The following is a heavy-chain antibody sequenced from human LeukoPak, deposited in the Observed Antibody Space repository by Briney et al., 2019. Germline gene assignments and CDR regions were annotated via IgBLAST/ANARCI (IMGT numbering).Heavy chain of an antibody. CDR1: GGSISSSSYY. J-gene: IGHJ4*02. Sequence: SETLSLTCTVSGGSISSSSYYWGWIRQPPGKGLEWIGSIYYSESTYYNPSLKSRVTISVDTSKNQFSLKLSSVTAADTAVYYCARGVAVAGTDPVPFDYWGQGTLVTVSS. CDR2: IYYSEST. V-gene: IGHV4-39*01. D-gene: IGHD6-19*01. CDR3: ARGVAVAGTDPVPFDY.